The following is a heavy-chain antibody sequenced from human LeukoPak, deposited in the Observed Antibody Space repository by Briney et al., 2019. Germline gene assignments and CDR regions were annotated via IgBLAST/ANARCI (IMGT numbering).Heavy chain of an antibody. J-gene: IGHJ5*02. CDR3: ARLGVAGTSWFDP. CDR1: GASISSYY. D-gene: IGHD6-19*01. Sequence: SETLSLTCTVSGASISSYYSSWIRQPPGKGLEWIGYIYYSGIINYNPSLKSRVTMSVDTSKNQFSLKLSSVTAADTAVYYCARLGVAGTSWFDPWGQGTLVTVSS. CDR2: IYYSGII. V-gene: IGHV4-59*08.